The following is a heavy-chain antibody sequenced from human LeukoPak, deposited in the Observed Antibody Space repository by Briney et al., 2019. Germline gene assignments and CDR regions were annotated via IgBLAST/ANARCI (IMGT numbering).Heavy chain of an antibody. CDR2: IYYSRST. Sequence: PSETLSLTCTVSGGSISSYYWSWIRHPPGKGLEWIGYIYYSRSTNYNPSLRSRVTISVDTSKNQFSLKLSSVTAADTAVYYCARGNQYYYDSSGYYLFDYWGQGTLVTVSS. CDR3: ARGNQYYYDSSGYYLFDY. J-gene: IGHJ4*02. V-gene: IGHV4-59*01. CDR1: GGSISSYY. D-gene: IGHD3-22*01.